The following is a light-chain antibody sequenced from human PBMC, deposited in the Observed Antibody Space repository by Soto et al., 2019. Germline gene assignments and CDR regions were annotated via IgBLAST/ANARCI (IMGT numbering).Light chain of an antibody. V-gene: IGKV2-28*01. CDR2: LAS. Sequence: DIVMTQSPLSLPVTPGEPASISCRSSQSLLHSNGNNYVDWYLQKPGQAPQLLLYLASNRASGVPDRFSGSVSGTDFTLKISRVEAEDVGVYYCLQALQTPITLGQGTRLEIK. J-gene: IGKJ5*01. CDR1: QSLLHSNGNNY. CDR3: LQALQTPIT.